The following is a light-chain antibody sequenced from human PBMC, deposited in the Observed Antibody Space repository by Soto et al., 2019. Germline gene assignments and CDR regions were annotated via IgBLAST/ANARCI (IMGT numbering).Light chain of an antibody. CDR2: EVT. J-gene: IGLJ1*01. CDR3: SSYAGSNNYV. CDR1: SSDVGDYNY. V-gene: IGLV2-8*01. Sequence: QSALTQPPSASGSPGQSVTISCTGTSSDVGDYNYVSWYQQHPGKAPKLMIYEVTKRPSGVPARFSGSKSGNTASLTVSGLQADDEADYYCSSYAGSNNYVVGTGTKLTVL.